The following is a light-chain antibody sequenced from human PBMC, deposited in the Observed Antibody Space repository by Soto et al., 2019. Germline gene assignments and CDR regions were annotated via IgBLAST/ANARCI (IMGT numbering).Light chain of an antibody. V-gene: IGKV3-20*01. CDR3: QQYGSSPPRT. J-gene: IGKJ5*01. Sequence: EIVLQQSPGTLSLSPVEIATLSCRASQSVSNNYLAWYQQKPGQAPRLLIYGASSRATGIPDRFSGSGSGTDFTLTISRLEPEDFAVYYCQQYGSSPPRTFGQGTRLEIK. CDR1: QSVSNNY. CDR2: GAS.